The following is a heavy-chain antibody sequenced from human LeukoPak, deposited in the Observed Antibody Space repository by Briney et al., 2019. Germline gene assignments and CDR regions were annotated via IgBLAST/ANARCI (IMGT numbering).Heavy chain of an antibody. CDR2: IYTSGST. CDR3: ARAYDFWGMYFAY. CDR1: GGSISSGSYY. D-gene: IGHD3-3*01. J-gene: IGHJ4*02. V-gene: IGHV4-61*02. Sequence: SQTLSLTCTVSGGSISSGSYYWSWIRQPAGKGLEGIGRIYTSGSTNYNPSLKSRGTISIDKSKNQFSLKLSSVTAADRAVYYCARAYDFWGMYFAYWGQGTLVTVSS.